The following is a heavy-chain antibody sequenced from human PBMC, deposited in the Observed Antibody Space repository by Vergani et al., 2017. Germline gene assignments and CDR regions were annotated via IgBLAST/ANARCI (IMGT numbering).Heavy chain of an antibody. D-gene: IGHD2-8*01. CDR3: ARDPRGYGVYPEDYYYGMDV. CDR2: IIPIFGTA. V-gene: IGHV1-69*13. J-gene: IGHJ6*02. CDR1: GGTFSSYA. Sequence: QVQLVQSGAEVKKPGSSVKVSCKASGGTFSSYAISWVRQAPGQGLEWMGRIIPIFGTANYAQKFQGRVTITADESTSTAYMELSSLRSEDTAVYYCARDPRGYGVYPEDYYYGMDVWGQGTTVTVSS.